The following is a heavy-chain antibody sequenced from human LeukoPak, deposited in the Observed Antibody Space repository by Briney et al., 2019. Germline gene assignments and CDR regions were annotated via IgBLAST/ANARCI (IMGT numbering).Heavy chain of an antibody. V-gene: IGHV4-59*08. Sequence: SETLSLTCTVSGGSISSYYWSWIRQPPGKGLEWIGCIYYSGSTNYNPSFKSRVTISVDTSKNQFSLKLSSVTAADTAVYYCARHPRGLPIDYWGQGTLVTVSS. J-gene: IGHJ4*02. D-gene: IGHD1-26*01. CDR1: GGSISSYY. CDR2: IYYSGST. CDR3: ARHPRGLPIDY.